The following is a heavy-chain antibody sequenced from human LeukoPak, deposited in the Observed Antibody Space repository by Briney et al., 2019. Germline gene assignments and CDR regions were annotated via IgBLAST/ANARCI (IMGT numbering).Heavy chain of an antibody. J-gene: IGHJ4*02. V-gene: IGHV1-69*13. CDR2: ILPIFGTA. D-gene: IGHD1-1*01. CDR1: GGTFSSYA. CDR3: ARVYWNDVRLDY. Sequence: SVKVSCKASGGTFSSYAISWARQAPGQGLEWMGGILPIFGTANYAQKFQGRVTITADESTSTAYMELSSLRSEDTAVYYCARVYWNDVRLDYWGQGTLVTVSS.